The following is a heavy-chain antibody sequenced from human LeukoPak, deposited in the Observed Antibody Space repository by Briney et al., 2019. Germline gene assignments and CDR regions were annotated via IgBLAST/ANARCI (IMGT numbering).Heavy chain of an antibody. CDR1: GFTFSSYA. Sequence: GGSLRLSCAASGFTFSSYAMSCVRQAPGKGLEWVSAISGSGGSTYYADSVKGRFTISRDNSKNTLYLQMNSLRAEDTAVYYCAIDHRSAVTTINWFGPWGQGTLVTVSS. CDR3: AIDHRSAVTTINWFGP. J-gene: IGHJ5*02. D-gene: IGHD4-17*01. CDR2: ISGSGGST. V-gene: IGHV3-23*01.